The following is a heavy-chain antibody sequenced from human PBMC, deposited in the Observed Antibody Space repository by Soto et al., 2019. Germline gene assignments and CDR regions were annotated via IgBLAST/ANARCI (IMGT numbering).Heavy chain of an antibody. Sequence: PSETLSLTCTVSGGSISSGDYYWSWIRQPPGKGLEWIGYIYYSGSTNYNPSLKSRVTISVDTSKNQFSLKLSSVTAADTAVYYCARAARRDGYKLIYGMDVWGQGTTVTVSS. J-gene: IGHJ6*02. D-gene: IGHD5-12*01. CDR3: ARAARRDGYKLIYGMDV. V-gene: IGHV4-61*08. CDR2: IYYSGST. CDR1: GGSISSGDYY.